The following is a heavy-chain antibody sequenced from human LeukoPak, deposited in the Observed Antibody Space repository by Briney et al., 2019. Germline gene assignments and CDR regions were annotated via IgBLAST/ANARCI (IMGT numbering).Heavy chain of an antibody. CDR1: GGSFSGYY. CDR3: AILTNGYGYFDY. V-gene: IGHV4-34*01. Sequence: SETLSLTCAVYGGSFSGYYWSWIHQPPGKGLEWIGEISHSGSTNYNPSLESRVTISVDTSKNQFSLKLTSVTAADTAVYYCAILTNGYGYFDYWGQGTLVTVSS. CDR2: ISHSGST. D-gene: IGHD5-18*01. J-gene: IGHJ4*02.